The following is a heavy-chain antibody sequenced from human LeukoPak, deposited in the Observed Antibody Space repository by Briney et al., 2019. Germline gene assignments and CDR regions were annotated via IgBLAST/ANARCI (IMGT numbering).Heavy chain of an antibody. V-gene: IGHV3-30-3*01. J-gene: IGHJ4*02. CDR1: GFTFSSYA. D-gene: IGHD3-3*01. CDR2: ISYDGSNK. CDR3: AREGEIFGVVIIHGDY. Sequence: GRSLRLSCAASGFTFSSYAMHWVRQAPGKGLEWVAVISYDGSNKYYADSVKGRFTISRDNSKNTLSLQMNSLRAEDTAVYSCAREGEIFGVVIIHGDYWGQGTLVTVSS.